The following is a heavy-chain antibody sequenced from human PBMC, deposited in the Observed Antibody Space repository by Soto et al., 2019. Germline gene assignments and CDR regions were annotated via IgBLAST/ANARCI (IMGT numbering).Heavy chain of an antibody. J-gene: IGHJ4*02. D-gene: IGHD3-3*01. Sequence: GASVKVSCKASGYTFTSYDINWVRQATGQGLEWMGWMNPNSGNTGYAQKFQGRVTMTRNTSISTAYMELSSLRSEDTAVYYCARAPGPDFWSGPSYVYWGQGTLVTVSS. CDR1: GYTFTSYD. V-gene: IGHV1-8*01. CDR2: MNPNSGNT. CDR3: ARAPGPDFWSGPSYVY.